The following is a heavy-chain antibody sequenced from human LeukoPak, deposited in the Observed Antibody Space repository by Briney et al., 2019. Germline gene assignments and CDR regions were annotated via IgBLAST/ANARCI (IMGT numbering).Heavy chain of an antibody. D-gene: IGHD6-19*01. V-gene: IGHV1-8*01. CDR1: GYTFTSYD. J-gene: IGHJ6*03. CDR3: ARTSLSSGWYGVYYYYMDV. Sequence: ASVKVSCKASGYTFTSYDINWVRQATGQGLEWMGWMNPNSGNTGYAQKFQGRVTMTRNTSISIAYMELSSLRSEDTAVYYCARTSLSSGWYGVYYYYMDVWGKGTTVTVSS. CDR2: MNPNSGNT.